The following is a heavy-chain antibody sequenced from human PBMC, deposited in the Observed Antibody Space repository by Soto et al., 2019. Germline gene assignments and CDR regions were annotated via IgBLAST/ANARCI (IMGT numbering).Heavy chain of an antibody. Sequence: QVQLVQSGAEVKKPGASVKVSCKASGYTFTSYAMHWVRQAPGRRLEWMGWINAGNGNTKYSQKFQGRVTITRDTSASTAYMELSSLRSEDTAVYYCSREVESSRYYFDYWGQGTLVTVSS. CDR3: SREVESSRYYFDY. J-gene: IGHJ4*02. D-gene: IGHD6-13*01. V-gene: IGHV1-3*01. CDR2: INAGNGNT. CDR1: GYTFTSYA.